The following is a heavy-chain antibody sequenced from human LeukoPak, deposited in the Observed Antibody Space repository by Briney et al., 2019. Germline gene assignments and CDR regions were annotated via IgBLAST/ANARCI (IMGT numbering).Heavy chain of an antibody. CDR2: IIPIFGTA. V-gene: IGHV1-69*06. CDR1: GGTFSSYA. J-gene: IGHJ4*02. D-gene: IGHD6-19*01. Sequence: ASVKVSCKASGGTFSSYAISWVRQAPGQGLEWMGGIIPIFGTANYAQKFQGRVTITADKSTSTAYMELSSLRSEDTAVYYCVRGAMPYSSGSHGIFDYWGQGTLVTVSS. CDR3: VRGAMPYSSGSHGIFDY.